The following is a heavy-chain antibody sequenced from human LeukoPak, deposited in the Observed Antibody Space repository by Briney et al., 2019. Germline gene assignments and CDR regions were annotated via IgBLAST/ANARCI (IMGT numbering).Heavy chain of an antibody. D-gene: IGHD6-13*01. CDR1: GGSFSGYY. V-gene: IGHV4-34*01. Sequence: SETLSLTCAVYGGSFSGYYWSWIRQPPGKGLEWIGEINHSGSTNYNPSLKSRVTISVDTSKNQFSPKLSSVTAADTAVYYCARGALGSSSWYRRGWFDPWGQGTLVTVSS. CDR3: ARGALGSSSWYRRGWFDP. CDR2: INHSGST. J-gene: IGHJ5*02.